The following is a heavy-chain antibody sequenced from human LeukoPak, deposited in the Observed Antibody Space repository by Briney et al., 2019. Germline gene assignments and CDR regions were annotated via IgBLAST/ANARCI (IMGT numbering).Heavy chain of an antibody. CDR2: IYYSGST. J-gene: IGHJ4*02. Sequence: SETLSLTCTVSGASISSYYWTWIRQPPGKGLEGIGYIYYSGSTSYNPSLNSRVTISVDTSKNQFSLKLTSVTAADTAVYYCARHRTGTYYYGSGSYFVDYWGQGTLVTVSS. D-gene: IGHD3-10*01. CDR1: GASISSYY. V-gene: IGHV4-59*08. CDR3: ARHRTGTYYYGSGSYFVDY.